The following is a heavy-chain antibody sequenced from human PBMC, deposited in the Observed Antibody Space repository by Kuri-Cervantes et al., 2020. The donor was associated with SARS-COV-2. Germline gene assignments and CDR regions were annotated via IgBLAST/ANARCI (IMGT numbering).Heavy chain of an antibody. V-gene: IGHV3-23*01. Sequence: GESLKISFAASGFTLGKYALTRGRQAPGEGLEGVSSNRGSGDHINSADSVKGRFIIPRDNHRHTLYLQLNDLRTEDTAVFYCAKASGGIALVPITPSGWGWGPKVRPGGEFYYDSWGQGTLVTVSS. J-gene: IGHJ4*02. D-gene: IGHD3-10*01. CDR1: GFTLGKYA. CDR2: NRGSGDHI. CDR3: AKASGGIALVPITPSGWGWGPKVRPGGEFYYDS.